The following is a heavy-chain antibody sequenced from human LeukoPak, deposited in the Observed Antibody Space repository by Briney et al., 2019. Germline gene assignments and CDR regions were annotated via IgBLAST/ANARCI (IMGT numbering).Heavy chain of an antibody. V-gene: IGHV3-23*01. CDR1: GFXFSSYA. Sequence: GGSLRLSCAASGFXFSSYAISWVRQAPGKGLEWVSAISGSGGSTYYADSVKGRFTISRDNSKNTLYLQMNSLRAEDTAVYYCAKDVVRGVMWYFDYWGQGTLVTVSS. D-gene: IGHD3-10*01. J-gene: IGHJ4*02. CDR3: AKDVVRGVMWYFDY. CDR2: ISGSGGST.